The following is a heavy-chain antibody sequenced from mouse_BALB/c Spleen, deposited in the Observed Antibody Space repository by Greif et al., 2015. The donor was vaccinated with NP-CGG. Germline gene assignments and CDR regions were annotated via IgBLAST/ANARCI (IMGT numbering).Heavy chain of an antibody. CDR2: ISYSGST. CDR3: ARYDWYFDV. Sequence: EVKLVESGPGLVKPSQSLSLTCTVTGYSITSDYAWNWIRQFPGNKLEWMGYISYSGSTSYNPSLKSRISITRDTSKNQFFLQLNSVTTEDTATYYCARYDWYFDVWGAGTTVTVSS. CDR1: GYSITSDYA. J-gene: IGHJ1*01. V-gene: IGHV3-2*02.